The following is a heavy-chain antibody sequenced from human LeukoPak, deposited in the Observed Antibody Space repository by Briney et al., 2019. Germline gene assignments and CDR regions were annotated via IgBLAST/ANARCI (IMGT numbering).Heavy chain of an antibody. CDR3: ARGRPLYGMDV. V-gene: IGHV4-34*01. J-gene: IGHJ6*02. Sequence: TLSXTCXVYGGSFSGYYWSWIRQPPGKGLEWIGEINHSGSTNYNPSLKSRVTISVDTSKNQFSLKLSSVTAADTAVYYCARGRPLYGMDVWGQGTTVTVSS. CDR1: GGSFSGYY. CDR2: INHSGST.